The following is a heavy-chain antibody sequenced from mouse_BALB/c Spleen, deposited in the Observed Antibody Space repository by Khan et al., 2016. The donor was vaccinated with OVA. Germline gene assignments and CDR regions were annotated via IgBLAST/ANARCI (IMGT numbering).Heavy chain of an antibody. J-gene: IGHJ4*01. CDR2: ISSGSSTI. V-gene: IGHV5-17*02. D-gene: IGHD1-1*01. CDR1: GFTFSSFG. CDR3: AGGYGWVMDY. Sequence: EVELVESGGGLVQPGGSRKLSCAASGFTFSSFGMHWVRQAPEKGLEWVAFISSGSSTIYYADTVKGRFTISWENSTNTLFLQITSLRSEDTAMYYCAGGYGWVMDYWGQGTSVTVSS.